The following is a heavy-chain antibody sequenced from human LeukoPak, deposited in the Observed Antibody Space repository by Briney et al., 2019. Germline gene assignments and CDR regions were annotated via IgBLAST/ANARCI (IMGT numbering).Heavy chain of an antibody. J-gene: IGHJ6*02. CDR1: GYTFTIYG. CDR3: ARAPGYCSSTSCYTDYYYGMDV. V-gene: IGHV1-18*01. D-gene: IGHD2-2*02. CDR2: ISAYNGNT. Sequence: ASVKVSFKASGYTFTIYGFSWVRQAPGQGLEWMGWISAYNGNTNYAQKLQGRVTMTTDTSTSTAYMELRSLRSDDPAVYYCARAPGYCSSTSCYTDYYYGMDVWGQGTTVTVSS.